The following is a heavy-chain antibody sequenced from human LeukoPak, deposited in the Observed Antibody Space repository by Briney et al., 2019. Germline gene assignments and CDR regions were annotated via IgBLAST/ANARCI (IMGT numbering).Heavy chain of an antibody. CDR3: ARGEQWLGPRFDI. CDR2: ISSNGGST. J-gene: IGHJ3*02. D-gene: IGHD6-19*01. Sequence: TGGSLRLSCAASGFTFSSYAMHWVRQAPGKGLEYVSAISSNGGSTYYANSVKGRFTISRDNSKNTLYLQMGSLRAEDMAVYYCARGEQWLGPRFDIWGQGTMVTVSS. CDR1: GFTFSSYA. V-gene: IGHV3-64*01.